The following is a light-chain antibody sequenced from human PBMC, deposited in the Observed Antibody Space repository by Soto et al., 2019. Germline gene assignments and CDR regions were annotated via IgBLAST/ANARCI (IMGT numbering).Light chain of an antibody. CDR1: SSNIGSAYD. Sequence: QSVLTQPPSVSGAPGQRVTISCTGSSSNIGSAYDVQWYQQLPGTAPKLLIHGNTNRPSGVPDRFSGSKSGTSASLAITGLQPDDEADYYCQSYDDSLSIHYVFGTGTKLTVL. V-gene: IGLV1-40*01. CDR3: QSYDDSLSIHYV. J-gene: IGLJ1*01. CDR2: GNT.